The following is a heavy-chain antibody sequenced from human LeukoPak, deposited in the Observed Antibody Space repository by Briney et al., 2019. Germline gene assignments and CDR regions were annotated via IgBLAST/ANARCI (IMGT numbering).Heavy chain of an antibody. CDR3: AKVSSGSDAFDI. Sequence: PGGSLRLSCAASGSTFSSYGMHWVRQAPGKGLEWVAVISYDGSNKYYADSVKGRFTISRDNSKNTLYLQMNSLRAEDTAVYYCAKVSSGSDAFDIWGQGTMVTVSS. V-gene: IGHV3-30*18. D-gene: IGHD6-19*01. J-gene: IGHJ3*02. CDR1: GSTFSSYG. CDR2: ISYDGSNK.